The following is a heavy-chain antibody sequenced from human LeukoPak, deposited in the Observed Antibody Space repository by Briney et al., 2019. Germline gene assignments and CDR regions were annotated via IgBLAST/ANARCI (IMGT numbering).Heavy chain of an antibody. D-gene: IGHD6-19*01. Sequence: PSETLSLTCAVYGGSFGGYYWSWIRQPPGKGLEWIGEINHSGSTNYNPSLKSRVTISVDTSKNQFSLKLSSVTAADTAVYYCARGTAVAGGDYWGQGTLVTVSS. CDR3: ARGTAVAGGDY. CDR2: INHSGST. J-gene: IGHJ4*02. CDR1: GGSFGGYY. V-gene: IGHV4-34*01.